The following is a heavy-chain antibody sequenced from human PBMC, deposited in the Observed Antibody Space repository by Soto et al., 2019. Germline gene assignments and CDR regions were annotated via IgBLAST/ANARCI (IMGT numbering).Heavy chain of an antibody. V-gene: IGHV3-66*01. J-gene: IGHJ6*03. D-gene: IGHD2-15*01. CDR1: GFTVSSKY. CDR3: TRGDVHCSGGTCYGMPMHL. CDR2: ISRGGSI. Sequence: EVQLVESGGGLVQPGGSLRLSCAASGFTVSSKYMSWVRQAPGKGLEWVSIISRGGSISYADSVKARFTISREYTETQMYLQMSTLGVDDTAVNYCTRGDVHCSGGTCYGMPMHLWGKGATVTVSS.